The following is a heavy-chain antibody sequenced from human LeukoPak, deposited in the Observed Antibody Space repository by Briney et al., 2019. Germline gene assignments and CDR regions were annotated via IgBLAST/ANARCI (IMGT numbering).Heavy chain of an antibody. CDR2: ISYDGSNK. V-gene: IGHV3-30*18. CDR3: AKDRTGTYTLDY. Sequence: SGGSLRLSCAASGFTFSSYGMHWVRQAPGKGLEWVAVISYDGSNKYYADSVKGRFTISRDNSKNTLYLQMNSLRAGDTAVYYCAKDRTGTYTLDYWGQGTLVTVSS. CDR1: GFTFSSYG. D-gene: IGHD3-10*01. J-gene: IGHJ4*02.